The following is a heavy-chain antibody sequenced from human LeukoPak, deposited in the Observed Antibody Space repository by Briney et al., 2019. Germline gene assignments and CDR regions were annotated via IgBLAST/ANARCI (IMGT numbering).Heavy chain of an antibody. V-gene: IGHV3-21*01. CDR2: ISPSSTYT. Sequence: GGSLRLSCAASGFSSSLYGMNWVRQAPGKGPEWVASISPSSTYTFYGDAVKGRFTISRDDTTNSVHLQMNSLGPEDTAVYYCARVAYTYVFDFWGQGTLLTVSS. CDR3: ARVAYTYVFDF. CDR1: GFSSSLYG. J-gene: IGHJ4*02. D-gene: IGHD3-16*01.